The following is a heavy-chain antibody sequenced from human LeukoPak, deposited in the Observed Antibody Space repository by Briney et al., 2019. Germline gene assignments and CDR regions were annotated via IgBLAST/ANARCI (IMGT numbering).Heavy chain of an antibody. J-gene: IGHJ4*02. Sequence: ASVKVSCKASAYTFTGYYMHWVRQAPGQGLEWMGWINPNSGGTKYAQKFQGRVAMTRDTSIRTIYSDLNSLQSDDTAVYFCASIRYGDYPPDYFDYWGQGTLVTVSS. CDR3: ASIRYGDYPPDYFDY. CDR1: AYTFTGYY. V-gene: IGHV1-2*02. D-gene: IGHD4-17*01. CDR2: INPNSGGT.